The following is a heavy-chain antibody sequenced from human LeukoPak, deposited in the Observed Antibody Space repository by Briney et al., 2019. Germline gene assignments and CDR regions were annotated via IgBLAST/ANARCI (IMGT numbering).Heavy chain of an antibody. J-gene: IGHJ6*03. D-gene: IGHD6-6*01. V-gene: IGHV3-20*04. CDR1: GFTFDDYG. CDR2: INWNGGST. Sequence: PGGSLRLSCAASGFTFDDYGMSWVRQAPGKGLEWVSGINWNGGSTGYADSVKGRFTISRDNAKNSLYLQMNSLRAEDTAVYYCAREGAYSSSPYHYYYYYYYMDVWGKGTTVTVSS. CDR3: AREGAYSSSPYHYYYYYYYMDV.